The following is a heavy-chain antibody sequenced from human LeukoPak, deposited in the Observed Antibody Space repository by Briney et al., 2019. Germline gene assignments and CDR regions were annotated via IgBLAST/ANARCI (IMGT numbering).Heavy chain of an antibody. V-gene: IGHV4-39*07. Sequence: PSETLSLTCTVSGGSISSSSYYWGWIRQPPGKGLEWIGSIYYSGSTYYNPSLKSRVTISVDTSKNQFSLKLSSVTAADTAVYYCARLLGGDFDYWGQGTLVTVSS. J-gene: IGHJ4*02. CDR2: IYYSGST. CDR3: ARLLGGDFDY. D-gene: IGHD2-15*01. CDR1: GGSISSSSYY.